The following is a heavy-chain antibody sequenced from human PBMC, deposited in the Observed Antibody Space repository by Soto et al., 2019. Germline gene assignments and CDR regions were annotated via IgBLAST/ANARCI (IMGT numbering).Heavy chain of an antibody. CDR3: ARDHYYDSSGNFLGGRFDY. D-gene: IGHD3-22*01. V-gene: IGHV4-4*02. Sequence: SETLSLTCAVSGGSISSSNWWSWVRQPPGKGLEWIGEIYHSGSTNYNPSLKSRVTISVDKSKNQFSLKLSSVTAADTAVYYCARDHYYDSSGNFLGGRFDYWGQGTLVTVSS. J-gene: IGHJ4*02. CDR1: GGSISSSNW. CDR2: IYHSGST.